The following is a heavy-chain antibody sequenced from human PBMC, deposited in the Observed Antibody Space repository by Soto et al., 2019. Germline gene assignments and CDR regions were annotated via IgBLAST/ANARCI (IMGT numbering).Heavy chain of an antibody. J-gene: IGHJ5*02. V-gene: IGHV4-4*07. Sequence: SETLSLTCTVSGDSFIGYYWSWSRQPAGKGLGWIGRVYTNGATNYNPSLTSRVTVSVDTSRNQFSLKLRFVTAADTAVYYCAREAAETVGDGYWCDPWGQGTLVTVSS. CDR2: VYTNGAT. CDR1: GDSFIGYY. CDR3: AREAAETVGDGYWCDP. D-gene: IGHD6-13*01.